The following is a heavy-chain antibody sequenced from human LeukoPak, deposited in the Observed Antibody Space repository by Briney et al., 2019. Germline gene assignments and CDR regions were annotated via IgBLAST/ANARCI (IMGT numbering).Heavy chain of an antibody. CDR3: TLYNH. CDR1: GYTFTSHD. Sequence: GASVKVSCKASGYTFTSHDMHWVRQAPGQRLEWMGCINTDNGNTKYSQEFQGRVTITRDTSASTAYMELSSLRSEDFDMYFCTLYNHWGQGTLVTVSS. V-gene: IGHV1-3*03. CDR2: INTDNGNT. J-gene: IGHJ5*02. D-gene: IGHD2-2*02.